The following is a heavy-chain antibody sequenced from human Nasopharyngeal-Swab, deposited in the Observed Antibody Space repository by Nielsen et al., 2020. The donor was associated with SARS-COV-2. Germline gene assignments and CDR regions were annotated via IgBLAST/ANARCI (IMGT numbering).Heavy chain of an antibody. V-gene: IGHV4-59*08. J-gene: IGHJ4*02. CDR3: ASRDPSGGFDY. D-gene: IGHD3-16*01. Sequence: SETLSLTCAVYGGSFSGYYWSWIRQSPGKGLEWIGYIYYSGNTNYNPSLKSRVTISVDTSKKQFSLKLSSVTAADTAVYYCASRDPSGGFDYWGQGTRVTVSS. CDR1: GGSFSGYY. CDR2: IYYSGNT.